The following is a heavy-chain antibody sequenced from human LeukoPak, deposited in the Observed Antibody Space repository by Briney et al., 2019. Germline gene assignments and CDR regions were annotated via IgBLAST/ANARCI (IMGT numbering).Heavy chain of an antibody. CDR2: ISPSGSRT. J-gene: IGHJ4*02. CDR1: GFSFYTDA. V-gene: IGHV3-23*01. CDR3: GKASTVLKPIDS. D-gene: IGHD1-14*01. Sequence: GGSLRLSCAASGFSFYTDAMNWVRQAPGKGLEWVSAISPSGSRTYYADSVKGRFTISRDNSRNTLYLQMKSLRPEDTAIYYCGKASTVLKPIDSWGRGTLVTVSS.